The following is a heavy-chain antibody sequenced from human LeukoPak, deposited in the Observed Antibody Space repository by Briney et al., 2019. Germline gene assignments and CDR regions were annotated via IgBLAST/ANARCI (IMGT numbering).Heavy chain of an antibody. Sequence: SETLSLTCAVYGGSFSGYYWSWIRQPPGKGLEWIGEINHSGSTNYNPSLKSRVTISVDTSKNQFSLKLSSVTAADTAVYYCARVIGARWVGPYYYDSSGYSDYWGQGTLVTVSS. CDR1: GGSFSGYY. CDR2: INHSGST. D-gene: IGHD3-22*01. J-gene: IGHJ4*02. V-gene: IGHV4-34*01. CDR3: ARVIGARWVGPYYYDSSGYSDY.